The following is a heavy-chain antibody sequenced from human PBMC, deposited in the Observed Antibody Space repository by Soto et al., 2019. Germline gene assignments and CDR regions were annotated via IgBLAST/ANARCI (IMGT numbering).Heavy chain of an antibody. CDR2: IDGSSDYT. Sequence: QVQLVESGGGLVKPGGSLRLSCTASGFLFTDYYMSWIRQPPGKGLEWLAYIDGSSDYTNSADSVKGRFTISRDNAKNSVFLQMNNLRAADTAVYYCARDLRFSSTNYFDCWGRGNLVTVSS. CDR1: GFLFTDYY. CDR3: ARDLRFSSTNYFDC. V-gene: IGHV3-11*05. J-gene: IGHJ4*02. D-gene: IGHD2-8*01.